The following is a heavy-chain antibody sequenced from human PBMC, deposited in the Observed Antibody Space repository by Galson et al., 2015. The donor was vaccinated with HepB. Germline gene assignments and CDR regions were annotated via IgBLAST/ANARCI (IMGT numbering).Heavy chain of an antibody. CDR1: GFTFSSYG. D-gene: IGHD6-19*01. V-gene: IGHV3-30*18. Sequence: SLRLSCAASGFTFSSYGMHWVRQAPGKGLEWVAVISYDGSNKYYADSVKGRFTISRDNSKNTLYLQMNSLRAEDTAVYYCAKDSSQRWRAVAGHFDYWGQGTLVTVSS. CDR2: ISYDGSNK. J-gene: IGHJ4*02. CDR3: AKDSSQRWRAVAGHFDY.